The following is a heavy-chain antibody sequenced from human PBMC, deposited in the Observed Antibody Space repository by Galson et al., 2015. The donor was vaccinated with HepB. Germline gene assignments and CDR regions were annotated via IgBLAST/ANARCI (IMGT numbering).Heavy chain of an antibody. CDR2: ISGSGGST. V-gene: IGHV3-23*01. J-gene: IGHJ3*02. CDR3: AKDSLTMIVVVNNNDAFDI. Sequence: SLRLSCAASGFTFSSYAMSWVRQAPGKGLEWVSAISGSGGSTYYADSVKGRFTISRDNSKNTLYLQMNSLRAEDTAVYYCAKDSLTMIVVVNNNDAFDIWGQGTMVTVSS. CDR1: GFTFSSYA. D-gene: IGHD3-22*01.